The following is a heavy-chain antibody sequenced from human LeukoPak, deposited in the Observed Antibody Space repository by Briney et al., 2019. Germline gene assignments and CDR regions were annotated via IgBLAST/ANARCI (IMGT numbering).Heavy chain of an antibody. J-gene: IGHJ4*02. CDR3: ARVLSSGYSPFDY. Sequence: PGGSLRPSCAASGFTFSDYYMSWIRQAPGKGLEWVSYLSSSGYTLYYTDSVKGRFTISRDNAKNSLYLQMNSLRAEDTAVYYCARVLSSGYSPFDYWGQGTLVTVSS. CDR1: GFTFSDYY. V-gene: IGHV3-11*01. CDR2: LSSSGYTL. D-gene: IGHD3-22*01.